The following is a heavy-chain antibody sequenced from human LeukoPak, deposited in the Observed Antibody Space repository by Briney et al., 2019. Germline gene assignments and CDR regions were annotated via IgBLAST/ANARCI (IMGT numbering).Heavy chain of an antibody. V-gene: IGHV1-2*02. Sequence: AASVKVSCKASGYTFTGYYMHWVRQAPGQGLEWMGWINSNSGGTNYAQKFQGRVTMTRDTSISTAYMELSRLRSDDTAVYYCARDDGVATTTFDYWGQGTLVTVSS. CDR2: INSNSGGT. D-gene: IGHD5-24*01. CDR1: GYTFTGYY. J-gene: IGHJ4*02. CDR3: ARDDGVATTTFDY.